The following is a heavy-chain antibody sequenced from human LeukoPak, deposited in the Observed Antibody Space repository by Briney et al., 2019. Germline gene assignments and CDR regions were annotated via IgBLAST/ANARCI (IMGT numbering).Heavy chain of an antibody. Sequence: PGGSLRLSCAASGFTFSSYSMNWVRQPPGKGLEWVSSISSSGSYIYYADSVKGRFSISRDSAKNSLYLQMNSLRAEDTAVYYCARGPQFCSGGSCCGYYFDYWGQGTLVTVSS. D-gene: IGHD2-15*01. CDR2: ISSSGSYI. CDR3: ARGPQFCSGGSCCGYYFDY. V-gene: IGHV3-21*01. CDR1: GFTFSSYS. J-gene: IGHJ4*02.